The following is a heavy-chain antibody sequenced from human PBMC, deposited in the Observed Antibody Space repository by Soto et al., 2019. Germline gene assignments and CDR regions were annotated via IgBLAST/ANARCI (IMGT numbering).Heavy chain of an antibody. CDR1: GGTLSDHG. D-gene: IGHD3-10*01. J-gene: IGHJ3*02. CDR3: AQGVYGSGNYYTGPSAFDI. Sequence: QVQLEQSGAEVKKPGSSVKVSCKASGGTLSDHGVSWLRQAPGQGLEWVGGTIPVFDTAKYAQKFQGRVTIAAEKSRNIAYRELRSLRSEDTAVYYCAQGVYGSGNYYTGPSAFDIWGQGTMVIVSS. CDR2: TIPVFDTA. V-gene: IGHV1-69*06.